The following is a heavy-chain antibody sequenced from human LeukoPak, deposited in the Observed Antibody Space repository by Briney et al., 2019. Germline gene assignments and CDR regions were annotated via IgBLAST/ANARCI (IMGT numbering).Heavy chain of an antibody. D-gene: IGHD2-21*01. CDR3: ARPFVLGRGGAFYY. Sequence: KPSETLSLTCTVAGGSISSSSYYWGWIRQPPGKGLEWIGSIYYSGSTYYNPSLKSRVTISVDTSKNQFSLKLSSVAAADTAVYYCARPFVLGRGGAFYYWVQGTLVTVSS. CDR2: IYYSGST. CDR1: GGSISSSSYY. J-gene: IGHJ4*02. V-gene: IGHV4-39*01.